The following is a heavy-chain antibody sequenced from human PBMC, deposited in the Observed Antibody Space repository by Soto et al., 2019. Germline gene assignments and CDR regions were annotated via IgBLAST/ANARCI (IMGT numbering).Heavy chain of an antibody. CDR1: GFTFCSYW. J-gene: IGHJ4*02. V-gene: IGHV3-74*01. CDR2: INTDGSST. Sequence: GGSMRPSCAASGFTFCSYWMHWVRQSPVKGLEWVSRINTDGSSTVYADSVKGRFTISRDNAKNTLYVQMTSLRAEDTAVYYCTRGLETCGYFDYWGKGILVSLSS. CDR3: TRGLETCGYFDY.